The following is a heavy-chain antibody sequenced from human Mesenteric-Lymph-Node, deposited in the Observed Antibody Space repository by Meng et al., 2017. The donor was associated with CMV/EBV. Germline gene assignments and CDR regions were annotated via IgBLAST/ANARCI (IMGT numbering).Heavy chain of an antibody. CDR1: GGSTSSGGYY. J-gene: IGHJ2*01. D-gene: IGHD7-27*01. Sequence: SGGSTSSGGYYWSWIRQHPGKGLEWIGYIYYSGSTYYNPSLKSRVTISVDKSKNQFSLKLNSVTAADTAVYYCARGGWGWSEQWYFDLWGRGTLVTVSS. CDR2: IYYSGST. V-gene: IGHV4-31*02. CDR3: ARGGWGWSEQWYFDL.